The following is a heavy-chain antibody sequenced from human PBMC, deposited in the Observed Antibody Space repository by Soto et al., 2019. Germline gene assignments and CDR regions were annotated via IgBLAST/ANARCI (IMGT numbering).Heavy chain of an antibody. V-gene: IGHV3-33*01. Sequence: GGSLRLSCAASGAASGFTFKNYGMHWVRQAPGKGLEWVAAIWYDASHKYYADSVKGRFAISRDNSKNTLYLQMDSLRAEDTAIYYCVRDGVDGDHDAFDIWGQGTMVTVSS. J-gene: IGHJ3*02. D-gene: IGHD4-17*01. CDR1: GFTFKNYG. CDR2: IWYDASHK. CDR3: VRDGVDGDHDAFDI.